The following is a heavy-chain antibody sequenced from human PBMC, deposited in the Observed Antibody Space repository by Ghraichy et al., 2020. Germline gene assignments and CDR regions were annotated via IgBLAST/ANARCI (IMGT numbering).Heavy chain of an antibody. CDR2: SRNKANSYTT. CDR3: ARNLGRGDY. D-gene: IGHD1-26*01. CDR1: GFTFSDHY. V-gene: IGHV3-72*01. J-gene: IGHJ4*02. Sequence: GESLNISCAASGFTFSDHYMDWVRQAPGKGLEWVGRSRNKANSYTTQYAASVKGRFTISRDDSKNSLYLQMNSLKTEDTAMYYCARNLGRGDYWGQGTLVTVSS.